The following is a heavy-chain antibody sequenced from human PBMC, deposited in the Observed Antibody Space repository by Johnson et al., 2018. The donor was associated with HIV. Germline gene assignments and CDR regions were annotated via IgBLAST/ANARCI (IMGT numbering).Heavy chain of an antibody. J-gene: IGHJ3*02. CDR1: GFTFSDYY. CDR3: AREGGSSGPDAFDI. D-gene: IGHD3-16*01. Sequence: VTLVESGGGLVRPGGSLRLSCTASGFTFSDYYMSWIRQAPGKGLEWVSVIYSGGSTYYADSVKGRFTISRDNSKNTLYLQMNSLRAEDTAVYYCAREGGSSGPDAFDIWGQGTMVTVSS. CDR2: IYSGGST. V-gene: IGHV3-66*01.